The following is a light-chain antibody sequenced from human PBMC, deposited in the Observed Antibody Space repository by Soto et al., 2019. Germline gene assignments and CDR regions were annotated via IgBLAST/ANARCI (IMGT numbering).Light chain of an antibody. CDR1: SSDVGGENY. CDR3: SSYSTTSTLV. Sequence: QSALTQPASVSGSPGQSITISCTGTSSDVGGENYVSCYQQHPGRAPKLMIYDVSNRPSGVSNRFSGSKSGNTASLTISGLQAEDEADYYCSSYSTTSTLVFGSGTKLTVL. V-gene: IGLV2-14*03. CDR2: DVS. J-gene: IGLJ1*01.